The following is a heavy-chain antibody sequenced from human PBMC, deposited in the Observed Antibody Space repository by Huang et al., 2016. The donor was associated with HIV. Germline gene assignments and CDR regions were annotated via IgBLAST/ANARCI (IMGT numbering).Heavy chain of an antibody. CDR1: GYTFSIYG. CDR2: VSAYSGYT. Sequence: QIQLVQSGPEVKKPGASVKVSCKASGYTFSIYGISWVRQAPGQGPEWMGWVSAYSGYTNYSQKFQGRVTMTEDTSASTAYMDVRSLTSDDTAVYYCARVPSDHFSDYWGQGTLVTVSS. CDR3: ARVPSDHFSDY. J-gene: IGHJ4*02. V-gene: IGHV1-18*01.